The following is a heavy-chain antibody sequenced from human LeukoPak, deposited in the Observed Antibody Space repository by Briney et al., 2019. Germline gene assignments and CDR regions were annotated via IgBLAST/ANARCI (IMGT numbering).Heavy chain of an antibody. V-gene: IGHV1-8*01. CDR1: GYTFTSYD. CDR2: MNPNSGNT. J-gene: IGHJ5*02. CDR3: ARGRASRITIFGVVKPYNWFDP. Sequence: ASVKVSCKASGYTFTSYDINWVRQATGQGLEWMGWMNPNSGNTGYAQKFQGRVTMTRNTSISTAYMELSSLRSEDTAVYYCARGRASRITIFGVVKPYNWFDPWGQGTLVTVSS. D-gene: IGHD3-3*01.